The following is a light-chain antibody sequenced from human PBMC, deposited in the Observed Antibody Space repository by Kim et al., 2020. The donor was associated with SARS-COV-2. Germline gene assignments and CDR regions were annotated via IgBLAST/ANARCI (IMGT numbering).Light chain of an antibody. V-gene: IGKV3-11*01. CDR1: QSVGSQ. J-gene: IGKJ4*01. CDR3: QQRSKWPLT. Sequence: LSLGERATLSCRASQSVGSQLGWYQHKSGQPPRLLIYDAFNRATGIPARFSGSGSGTDFTLTISTLEPEDFAVYYCQQRSKWPLTFGGGTKVDIK. CDR2: DAF.